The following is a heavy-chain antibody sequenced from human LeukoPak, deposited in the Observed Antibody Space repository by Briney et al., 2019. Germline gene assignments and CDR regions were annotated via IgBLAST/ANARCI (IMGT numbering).Heavy chain of an antibody. D-gene: IGHD3-10*01. CDR3: ARVWFGEYYLDY. Sequence: PGGSLRLSCAASGFTFTSYGMHWVRQAPGKGLEWVAVIWFDGSNKYYVDSVKGRFTISRDNSKNTLYLQMNSLRAEDTAVYYCARVWFGEYYLDYWGQGTLVTVSS. CDR2: IWFDGSNK. CDR1: GFTFTSYG. J-gene: IGHJ4*02. V-gene: IGHV3-33*01.